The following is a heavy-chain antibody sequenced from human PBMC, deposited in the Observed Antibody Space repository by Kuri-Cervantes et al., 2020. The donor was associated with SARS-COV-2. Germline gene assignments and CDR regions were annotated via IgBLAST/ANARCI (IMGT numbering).Heavy chain of an antibody. CDR2: INPNSGGT. V-gene: IGHV1-2*02. CDR1: GYTFTGYY. CDR3: ARAHSSGWSKAHRYYFDY. J-gene: IGHJ4*02. D-gene: IGHD6-19*01. Sequence: ASVKVSCKASGYTFTGYYMHWVRQAPGQGLEWMGWINPNSGGTNYAQKFQGRVTMTRDTSISTAYMELSRLRSDDTAVYYCARAHSSGWSKAHRYYFDYWGQGTLVTVSS.